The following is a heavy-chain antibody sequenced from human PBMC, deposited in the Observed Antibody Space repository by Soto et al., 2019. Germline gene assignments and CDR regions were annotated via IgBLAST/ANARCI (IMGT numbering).Heavy chain of an antibody. V-gene: IGHV3-73*01. Sequence: GGSLRLSCAASGFTFSGSAMHWVRQASGKGLEWVGRIRSKANSYATAYAASVKGRFTISRDDSKNTAYLQMNSLKTEDTAVYYCTTTLAHDSSGYQDYWGQGTLVTVSS. CDR1: GFTFSGSA. CDR2: IRSKANSYAT. J-gene: IGHJ4*02. CDR3: TTTLAHDSSGYQDY. D-gene: IGHD3-22*01.